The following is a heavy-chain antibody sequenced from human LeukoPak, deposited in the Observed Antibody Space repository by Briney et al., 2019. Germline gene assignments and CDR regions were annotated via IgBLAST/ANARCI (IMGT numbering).Heavy chain of an antibody. CDR2: ISSSSRHR. CDR3: VRDFNTVTTAYLQH. V-gene: IGHV3-21*01. Sequence: PGGSLRLSCVDSGFTFSTYSMNWVRQAPGKGLEWVSSISSSSRHRYYADSVKGRFTISRDDAKNSVYLQMNSLRAEETAVYYCVRDFNTVTTAYLQHWGQGTLVTVSS. J-gene: IGHJ1*01. D-gene: IGHD4-17*01. CDR1: GFTFSTYS.